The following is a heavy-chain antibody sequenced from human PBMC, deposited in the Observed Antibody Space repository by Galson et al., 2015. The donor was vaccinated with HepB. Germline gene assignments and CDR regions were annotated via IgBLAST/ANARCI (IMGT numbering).Heavy chain of an antibody. D-gene: IGHD6-13*01. CDR2: IDWDDDK. V-gene: IGHV2-70*04. CDR1: GFSISTSGTR. Sequence: ALVKPTQTLTLTCSVSGFSISTSGTRVSWIRQPPGKALEWLARIDWDDDKFYSTSLKTRLTVSKDTSKNQVVLSMTNMDPADTATYYCARSPTGYSSTVYFDLWGRGTLVTVSS. J-gene: IGHJ2*01. CDR3: ARSPTGYSSTVYFDL.